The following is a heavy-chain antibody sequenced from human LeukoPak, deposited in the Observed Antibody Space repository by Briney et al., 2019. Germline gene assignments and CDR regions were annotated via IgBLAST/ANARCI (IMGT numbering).Heavy chain of an antibody. J-gene: IGHJ4*02. CDR2: IRYDGSNK. CDR1: GFTFSSYG. V-gene: IGHV3-30*02. D-gene: IGHD2-21*01. Sequence: GGSLRLSCAASGFTFSSYGMHWVRQAPGKGLEWVAFIRYDGSNKYYADSVKGRFTISRDNSKYTLYLQMSSLRAEDTAVYYCAPRVVVIAAPFDYWGQGTLVTVSS. CDR3: APRVVVIAAPFDY.